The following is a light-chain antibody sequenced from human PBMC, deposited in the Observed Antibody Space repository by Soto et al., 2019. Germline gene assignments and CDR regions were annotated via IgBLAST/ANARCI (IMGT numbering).Light chain of an antibody. CDR3: QQYSNWPPIT. V-gene: IGKV3D-15*01. CDR2: DAS. Sequence: EIVLTQSPATLSLSPGERATLSCRASQSVCSNFAWYQQKPCQAPRRLFSDASSRATGIPARFSGSGSGTDFTLTISSLQYEDSAVYYCQQYSNWPPITFGQGTKLEIK. CDR1: QSVCSN. J-gene: IGKJ5*01.